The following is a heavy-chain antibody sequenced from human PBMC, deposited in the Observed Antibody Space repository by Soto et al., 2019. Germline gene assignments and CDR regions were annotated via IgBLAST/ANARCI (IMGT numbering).Heavy chain of an antibody. D-gene: IGHD2-15*01. J-gene: IGHJ3*02. CDR2: IIPIFGTA. Sequence: ASVKVSCKASGGTFSSYAISWVRQAPGQGLEWMGGIIPIFGTANYAQKFQGRVTITADESTSTAYMELSSLRSEDTALYYCARARALGQCSCGSGYGGGAFDIWGQGTMVTVSS. V-gene: IGHV1-69*13. CDR3: ARARALGQCSCGSGYGGGAFDI. CDR1: GGTFSSYA.